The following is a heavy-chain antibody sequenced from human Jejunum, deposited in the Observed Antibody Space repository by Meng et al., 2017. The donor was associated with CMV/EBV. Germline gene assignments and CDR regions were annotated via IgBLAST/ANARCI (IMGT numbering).Heavy chain of an antibody. J-gene: IGHJ4*01. V-gene: IGHV3-53*01. Sequence: SGLSVSANYITWVRQAPGKGLEWVSVFYTGGQTYYADAVKGRFTISRDTSKNTVDLQMNSLRAEDTAVYYCSSFDYAGHPDSSDIWAQGTRVTVSS. CDR2: FYTGGQT. CDR3: SSFDYAGHPDSSDI. CDR1: GLSVSANY. D-gene: IGHD3-9*01.